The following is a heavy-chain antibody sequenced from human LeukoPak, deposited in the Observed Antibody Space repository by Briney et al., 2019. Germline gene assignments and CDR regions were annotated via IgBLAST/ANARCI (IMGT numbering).Heavy chain of an antibody. J-gene: IGHJ6*03. D-gene: IGHD2-2*01. CDR1: GGSISSSSYY. CDR2: IYYSGST. CDR3: ANERQDIVVVPAEQNVDYYYYYMDV. V-gene: IGHV4-39*07. Sequence: SETLSLTCTVSGGSISSSSYYWGWIRQPPGKGLEWIGSIYYSGSTYYNPSLKSRVTISVDTSKNQFSLKLSSVTAADTAVYYCANERQDIVVVPAEQNVDYYYYYMDVWGKGTTVTVSS.